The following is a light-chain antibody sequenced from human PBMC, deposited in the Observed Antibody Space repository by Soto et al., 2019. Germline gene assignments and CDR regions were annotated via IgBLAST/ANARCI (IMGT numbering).Light chain of an antibody. CDR1: SSDVGGYNY. V-gene: IGLV2-14*01. Sequence: QSVLTQPRSVSGSPGQSLTISCTGTSSDVGGYNYVSWYQRHPGKAPKLMIHEVSNRPSGVSNRFSGSKSGNTASLTISGLQAEEEADYYCSSYTSSSTYVFGTGTKVTVL. J-gene: IGLJ1*01. CDR2: EVS. CDR3: SSYTSSSTYV.